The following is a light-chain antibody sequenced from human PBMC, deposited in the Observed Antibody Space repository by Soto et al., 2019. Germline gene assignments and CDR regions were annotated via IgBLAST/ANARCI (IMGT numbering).Light chain of an antibody. V-gene: IGKV3-20*01. J-gene: IGKJ1*01. CDR3: QQYGSSPET. CDR1: QIVSSGF. Sequence: DIVLTQSPGTLSLSPGERATLSCRASQIVSSGFLAWYQQKPGQAPRLLIYGASSRVTGIPNRFSGSGSGTDFTLTISRLEPEDFAVYYCQQYGSSPETFGQGTKVDIK. CDR2: GAS.